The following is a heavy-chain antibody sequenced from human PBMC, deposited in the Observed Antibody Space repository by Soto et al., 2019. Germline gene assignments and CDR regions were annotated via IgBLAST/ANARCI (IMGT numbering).Heavy chain of an antibody. CDR2: ISSSSDKT. CDR3: ARLPKGSLVTA. Sequence: LVESGGDLVYPGGSLRLSCVGSGLSFSDHSMNWVRQAPGKGLQWVSYISSSSDKTYYADSVKGRFTVSRDNAKNALFLQMNSLRDDDTATYFCARLPKGSLVTAWGQGTRVTVSS. V-gene: IGHV3-48*02. J-gene: IGHJ4*02. CDR1: GLSFSDHS. D-gene: IGHD2-21*02.